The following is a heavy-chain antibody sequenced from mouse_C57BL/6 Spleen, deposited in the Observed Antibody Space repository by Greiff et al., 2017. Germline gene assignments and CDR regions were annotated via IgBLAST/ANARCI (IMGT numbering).Heavy chain of an antibody. V-gene: IGHV1-15*01. CDR2: IDPETGGT. D-gene: IGHD2-10*02. CDR1: GYTFTDYE. CDR3: TRLAGYGYGYFDV. J-gene: IGHJ1*03. Sequence: QVQLQQSGAELVRPGASVTLSCKASGYTFTDYEMHWVKQTPVHGLEWIGAIDPETGGTAYNQKFKGKDILTADKSSSTAYMELRSLTSEDSAVYYCTRLAGYGYGYFDVWGTGTTVTVSS.